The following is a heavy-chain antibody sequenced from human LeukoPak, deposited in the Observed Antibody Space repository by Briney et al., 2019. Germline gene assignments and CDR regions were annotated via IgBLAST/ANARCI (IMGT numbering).Heavy chain of an antibody. D-gene: IGHD3-10*01. V-gene: IGHV4-59*08. Sequence: KSSETLSLTCTVSGASISNYYWSWIRQPPGKGLECIGYVSYSGRTNHNPSLKSRVTISADTSKNQFSLKLTSVTAADTAVYYCATRSITMVRGVINDYWGQGTLVTVSS. CDR1: GASISNYY. CDR3: ATRSITMVRGVINDY. CDR2: VSYSGRT. J-gene: IGHJ4*02.